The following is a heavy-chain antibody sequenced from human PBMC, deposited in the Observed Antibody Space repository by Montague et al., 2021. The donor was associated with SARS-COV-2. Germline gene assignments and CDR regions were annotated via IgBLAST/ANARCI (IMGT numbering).Heavy chain of an antibody. CDR1: GFTFSSYA. Sequence: SLRLSYAASGFTFSSYAMHWVRQAPGKGLEWVAVISYDGSNKYYADSVKGRFTISRDNSKNTLYLQMNSLRAEDTAVYYCARDGTVVNAFDIWGQGTMVTVSS. J-gene: IGHJ3*02. CDR3: ARDGTVVNAFDI. V-gene: IGHV3-30-3*01. CDR2: ISYDGSNK. D-gene: IGHD4-23*01.